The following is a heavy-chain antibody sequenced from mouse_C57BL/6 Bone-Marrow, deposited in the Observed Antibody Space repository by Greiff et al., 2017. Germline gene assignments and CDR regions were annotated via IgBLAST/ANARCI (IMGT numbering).Heavy chain of an antibody. CDR1: GFTFSSYG. V-gene: IGHV5-6*02. Sequence: EVKLVESGGDLVKPGGSLKLSCAASGFTFSSYGMSWVRQTPDKRLEWVATISSGGSYTYYPDSVKGRFTISRDNAKNTLYLQMSSLKSEDTAMYYCARSGGYYEGYWGQGTTLTVSS. J-gene: IGHJ2*01. D-gene: IGHD2-3*01. CDR2: ISSGGSYT. CDR3: ARSGGYYEGY.